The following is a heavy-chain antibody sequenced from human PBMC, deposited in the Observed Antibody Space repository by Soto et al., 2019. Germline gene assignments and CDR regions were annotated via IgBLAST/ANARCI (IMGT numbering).Heavy chain of an antibody. CDR1: GFTFSSYA. D-gene: IGHD3-3*01. CDR3: ARDKRDLRFLEWSYYFDY. CDR2: ISYDGSNK. Sequence: GGSLRLSCAASGFTFSSYAMHWVRQAPDKGLEWVAVISYDGSNKYYADSVKGRFTISRDNFKNTLYLQMNSLRAEDTAVYYCARDKRDLRFLEWSYYFDYWGQGTLVTVSS. J-gene: IGHJ4*02. V-gene: IGHV3-30-3*01.